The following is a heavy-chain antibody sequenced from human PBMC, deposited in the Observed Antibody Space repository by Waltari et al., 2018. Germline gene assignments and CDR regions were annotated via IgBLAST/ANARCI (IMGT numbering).Heavy chain of an antibody. CDR1: GFTFSSYA. J-gene: IGHJ4*02. V-gene: IGHV3-30*04. Sequence: QVQLVESGGGVVQPGRSLRLSCAASGFTFSSYAMHWVRQAPGKGLEWVAVISYDGSNKDYAASVKGRFTISRDNSKNTLYLQMNSLRAEDTAVYYCARASDYYGSGSYYSHPAEFDYWGQGTLVTVSS. CDR3: ARASDYYGSGSYYSHPAEFDY. CDR2: ISYDGSNK. D-gene: IGHD3-10*01.